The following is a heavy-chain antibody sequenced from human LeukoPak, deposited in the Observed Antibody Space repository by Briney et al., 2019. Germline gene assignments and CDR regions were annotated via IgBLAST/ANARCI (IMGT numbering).Heavy chain of an antibody. J-gene: IGHJ4*02. CDR2: ISAYNGNT. D-gene: IGHD1-26*01. Sequence: ASVKVSCKASGYTFTSYGISWVRQAPGQGLEWMGWISAYNGNTNYAQKLQGRVTMTTDTSTSTAYMELSSLRSEDTAVYYCARDFQSGSYYTTPWGYWGQGTLVTVSS. CDR3: ARDFQSGSYYTTPWGY. CDR1: GYTFTSYG. V-gene: IGHV1-18*01.